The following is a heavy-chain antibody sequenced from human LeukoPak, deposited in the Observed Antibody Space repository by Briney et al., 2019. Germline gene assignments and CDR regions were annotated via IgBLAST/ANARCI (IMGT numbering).Heavy chain of an antibody. J-gene: IGHJ3*02. D-gene: IGHD3-22*01. V-gene: IGHV3-13*01. Sequence: GGSLRLSCAASGFTFSSYDMHWVRQATGKGLEWVSAIGTAGDTYYPGSVKGRFTISRENAKNSLYLQMNSLRAGDTAVYYCARVNLYYYDSSGHYGNDAFDIWGQGTKVTVSS. CDR1: GFTFSSYD. CDR2: IGTAGDT. CDR3: ARVNLYYYDSSGHYGNDAFDI.